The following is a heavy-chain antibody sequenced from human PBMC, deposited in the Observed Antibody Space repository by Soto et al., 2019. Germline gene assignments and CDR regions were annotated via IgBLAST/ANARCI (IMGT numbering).Heavy chain of an antibody. Sequence: QVQLQESGPELVKPSQTLSLTCSVSGDSISDGHYWSWIRQHPGEGLEWIGNIYYSGSTYYNPSRKSRGTISVDTSKNQFSLKLSSVTAADTAVYSCARALVREVIHLVFDYWGQGTLVTVSP. D-gene: IGHD3-10*01. J-gene: IGHJ4*02. CDR2: IYYSGST. V-gene: IGHV4-31*03. CDR3: ARALVREVIHLVFDY. CDR1: GDSISDGHY.